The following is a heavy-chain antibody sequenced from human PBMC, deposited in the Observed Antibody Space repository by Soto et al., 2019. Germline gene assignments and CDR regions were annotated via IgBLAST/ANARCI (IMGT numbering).Heavy chain of an antibody. D-gene: IGHD3-3*01. V-gene: IGHV3-33*01. J-gene: IGHJ4*02. CDR2: IWYDGSNK. CDR3: ARVYYDFWSGCHNRFDY. Sequence: QVQLVESGGGVVQPGRSLRLSCAASGFTFSSYGMHWVRQAPGKGLEWVAVIWYDGSNKYYADSEKGRFTICRDNSKNTLYLQMNSVRAEDTAVYYCARVYYDFWSGCHNRFDYWGQGTLVTVSS. CDR1: GFTFSSYG.